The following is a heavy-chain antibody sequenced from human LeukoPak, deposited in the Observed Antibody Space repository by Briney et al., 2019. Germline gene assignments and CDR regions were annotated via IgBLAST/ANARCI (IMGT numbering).Heavy chain of an antibody. Sequence: SETLSLTCTVSGGSISSGGYYWSWIRQHPGKGLEWIGYIYYSGRTYYNPSLKTRLTISVDTSKNQFSLKLSSVTAADTAVYYCARVTSAGGWWFDPWGQGTLVTVSS. V-gene: IGHV4-31*03. D-gene: IGHD2-15*01. J-gene: IGHJ5*02. CDR1: GGSISSGGYY. CDR3: ARVTSAGGWWFDP. CDR2: IYYSGRT.